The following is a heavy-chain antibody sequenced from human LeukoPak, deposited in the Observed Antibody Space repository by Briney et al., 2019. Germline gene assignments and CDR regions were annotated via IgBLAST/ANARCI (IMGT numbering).Heavy chain of an antibody. D-gene: IGHD6-13*01. CDR1: GFTFSSYA. J-gene: IGHJ4*02. CDR2: ISGSGGST. Sequence: LPGGSLRLSCAASGFTFSSYAMSWVRQAPGKGLEWVSAISGSGGSTYYADSVKGRFTISRDNSKNTLYLQMNSLRAEDTAVYYCAKGRAAAGTNYFDYWGQGTLVTVSS. CDR3: AKGRAAAGTNYFDY. V-gene: IGHV3-23*01.